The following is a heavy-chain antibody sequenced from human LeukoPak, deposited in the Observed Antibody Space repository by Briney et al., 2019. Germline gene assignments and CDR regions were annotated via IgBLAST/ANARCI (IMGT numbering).Heavy chain of an antibody. V-gene: IGHV3-7*01. D-gene: IGHD6-6*01. CDR2: IKQDGSEK. Sequence: GGSLRLSCAASGFTFSSYWMSWVRQAPGKGLEWVANIKQDGSEKYYVDSVKGRFTISRDNAKNSLYLQMNSLRAEDTAVYYCAKKSSVAALDIWGQGTMVTVSS. CDR1: GFTFSSYW. CDR3: AKKSSVAALDI. J-gene: IGHJ3*02.